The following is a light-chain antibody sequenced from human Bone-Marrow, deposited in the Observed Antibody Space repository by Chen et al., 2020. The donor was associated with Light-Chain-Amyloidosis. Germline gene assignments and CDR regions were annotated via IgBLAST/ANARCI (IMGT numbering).Light chain of an antibody. CDR3: QVYGRRTV. CDR1: ELGDKY. V-gene: IGLV3-1*01. Sequence: SYEVTQPPSVSVSPGQTASITCSGDELGDKYVCWYQQKPGQSPVLVIYQDDKRPSGIPARFSGAISGNTATLTISGTQAMDEADYFWQVYGRRTVFGGGTRLTVL. CDR2: QDD. J-gene: IGLJ3*02.